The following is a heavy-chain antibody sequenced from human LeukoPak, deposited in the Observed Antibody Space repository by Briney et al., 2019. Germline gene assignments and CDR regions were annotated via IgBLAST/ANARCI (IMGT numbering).Heavy chain of an antibody. D-gene: IGHD2-15*01. V-gene: IGHV3-7*01. CDR1: GLSFSSYW. Sequence: GGSLRLSCAASGLSFSSYWMTWVRQAPGKGLEWVANIKEDGSAKSYVDSVKGRFTISRGNAKNSLYLQMNSLRVEDTAVYYCARDYDYFSGHNLDAYDIWGQGTTVIVSS. J-gene: IGHJ3*02. CDR3: ARDYDYFSGHNLDAYDI. CDR2: IKEDGSAK.